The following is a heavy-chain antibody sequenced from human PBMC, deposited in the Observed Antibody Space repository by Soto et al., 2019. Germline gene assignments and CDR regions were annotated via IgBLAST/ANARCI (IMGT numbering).Heavy chain of an antibody. V-gene: IGHV4-30-4*01. D-gene: IGHD3-22*01. CDR1: GGSVNNENYF. J-gene: IGHJ4*02. CDR3: ARVTHYYDSNGYFIGPYYFDS. Sequence: PSETLSLTCPVSGGSVNNENYFWSWVRQPPGRGLEWIGYIYYNGSTYYNPSLKSRITISGDTSKNQFSLKMSSVTAADLAVYYCARVTHYYDSNGYFIGPYYFDSWGQGTLVTVSS. CDR2: IYYNGST.